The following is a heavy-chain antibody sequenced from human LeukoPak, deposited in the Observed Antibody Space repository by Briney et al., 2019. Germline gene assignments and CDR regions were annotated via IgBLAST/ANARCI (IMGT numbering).Heavy chain of an antibody. CDR3: ARHQEVDFDL. V-gene: IGHV4-39*01. CDR2: IHYSGII. J-gene: IGHJ2*01. Sequence: PSETLSFTCTVSGGSISRSSYYWGCIRQPPGKGLEWIGSIHYSGIIYYNPSLKSRVTISVDTSKNHFSLKLSSVTAADTAVYYCARHQEVDFDLWGRGTLVTVSS. CDR1: GGSISRSSYY.